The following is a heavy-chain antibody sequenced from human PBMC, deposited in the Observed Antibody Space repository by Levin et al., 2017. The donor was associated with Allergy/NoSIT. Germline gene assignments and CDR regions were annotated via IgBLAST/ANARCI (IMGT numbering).Heavy chain of an antibody. CDR2: ISGSGGST. CDR1: GFTFSSYA. Sequence: GESLKISCAASGFTFSSYAMSWVRQAPGKGLEWVSAISGSGGSTYYADSVKGRFTISRDNSKNTLYLQMNSLRAEDTAVYYCAKDAAIAVAGTGDYWGQGTLVTVSS. CDR3: AKDAAIAVAGTGDY. V-gene: IGHV3-23*01. D-gene: IGHD6-19*01. J-gene: IGHJ4*02.